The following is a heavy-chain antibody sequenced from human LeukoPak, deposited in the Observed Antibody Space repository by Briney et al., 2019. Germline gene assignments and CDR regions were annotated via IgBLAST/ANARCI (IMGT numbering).Heavy chain of an antibody. CDR1: GFTFSDYY. CDR2: ISSSGSTI. CDR3: AKDRGDYDFWSGYYGSGYFDY. D-gene: IGHD3-3*01. V-gene: IGHV3-11*01. J-gene: IGHJ4*02. Sequence: GGSLRLSCAASGFTFSDYYMSWIRQAPGKGLEWVSYISSSGSTIYYADSVKGRFTISRDNAKNSLYLQMNSLRAEDTAVYYCAKDRGDYDFWSGYYGSGYFDYWGQGTLVTVSS.